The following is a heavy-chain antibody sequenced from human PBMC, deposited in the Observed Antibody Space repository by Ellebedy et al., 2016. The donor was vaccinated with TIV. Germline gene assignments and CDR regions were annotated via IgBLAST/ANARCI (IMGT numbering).Heavy chain of an antibody. Sequence: GGSLRLXCAASGFTFSNAWMNWVRQAPGKGLEWVGRIKSKTDGGTTDYAAPVKGRFTISRDDSKNTLYLQMNSLKTEDTAVYYCTTDTWGSGWYTLEIDYWGQGTLVTVSS. CDR2: IKSKTDGGTT. CDR1: GFTFSNAW. J-gene: IGHJ4*02. CDR3: TTDTWGSGWYTLEIDY. D-gene: IGHD6-19*01. V-gene: IGHV3-15*07.